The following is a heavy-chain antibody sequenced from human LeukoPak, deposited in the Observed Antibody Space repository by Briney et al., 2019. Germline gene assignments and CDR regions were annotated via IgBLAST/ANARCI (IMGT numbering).Heavy chain of an antibody. J-gene: IGHJ4*02. CDR3: ARAPYGGNPDC. CDR1: GGSISSYY. D-gene: IGHD4-23*01. V-gene: IGHV4-59*01. Sequence: SETLSLTCTVSGGSISSYYWSWIRQPPGKGLEWIGYIYYSGSTNYNLSLKSRVTISVDTSKNQFSLKLSSVSAADTAVYYCARAPYGGNPDCWGQGTLVTVSS. CDR2: IYYSGST.